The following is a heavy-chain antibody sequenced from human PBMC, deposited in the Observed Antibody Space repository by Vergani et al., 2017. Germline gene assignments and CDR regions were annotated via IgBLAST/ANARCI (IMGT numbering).Heavy chain of an antibody. J-gene: IGHJ6*02. Sequence: QVQLQESGPGLVKPSQTLSLTCTVSGGSISSGGYYWSWIRQPPGKGLEWIGYIYYSGSTHYNPSLKSRVTISVDTSKNQFSLKLSSVTAADTAVYYCARDRGGSYCSGGTCYSDYGMDVWGQGTTVTVSS. D-gene: IGHD2-15*01. CDR1: GGSISSGGYY. CDR3: ARDRGGSYCSGGTCYSDYGMDV. CDR2: IYYSGST. V-gene: IGHV4-61*08.